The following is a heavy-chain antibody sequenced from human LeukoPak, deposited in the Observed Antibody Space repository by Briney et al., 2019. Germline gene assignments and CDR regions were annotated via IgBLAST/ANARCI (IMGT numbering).Heavy chain of an antibody. Sequence: GGSLRLSCAASGFTFSSYSMNWVRQAPGKGLEWVSSISSSSSYIYYADSVKGRFTISRDNAKNSLYLQMNGLRAEDTAVYYCARVGATVLFGVQYWGQGTLVTVSS. CDR3: ARVGATVLFGVQY. V-gene: IGHV3-21*01. J-gene: IGHJ4*02. CDR1: GFTFSSYS. CDR2: ISSSSSYI. D-gene: IGHD1-26*01.